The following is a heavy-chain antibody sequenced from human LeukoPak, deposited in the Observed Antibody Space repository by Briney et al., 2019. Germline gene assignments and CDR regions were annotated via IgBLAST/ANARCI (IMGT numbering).Heavy chain of an antibody. CDR2: INPSGGST. Sequence: ASVKVSCKVSGYTLTELSMHWVRQAPGQGLEWMGIINPSGGSTSYAQKFQGRVTMTRDTSTSTVYMELSSLRSEDTAVYYCARGSIVPADNNWFDPWGQGTLVTVSS. CDR3: ARGSIVPADNNWFDP. CDR1: GYTLTELS. V-gene: IGHV1-46*01. J-gene: IGHJ5*02. D-gene: IGHD2-2*01.